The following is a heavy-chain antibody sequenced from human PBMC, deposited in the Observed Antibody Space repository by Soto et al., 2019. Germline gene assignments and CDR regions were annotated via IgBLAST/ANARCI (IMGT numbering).Heavy chain of an antibody. D-gene: IGHD1-26*01. CDR1: GFTFSSYG. J-gene: IGHJ1*01. CDR3: TSGSYAEYFQH. CDR2: ISYDGSNK. V-gene: IGHV3-30*03. Sequence: QVQLVESGGGVVQPGRSLRLSCAASGFTFSSYGMHWVRQALGKGLEWVAVISYDGSNKYYADSVKGRFTISRDNSKNTLYLQMNSLRAEDTAVYYCTSGSYAEYFQHWGQGTLVTVSS.